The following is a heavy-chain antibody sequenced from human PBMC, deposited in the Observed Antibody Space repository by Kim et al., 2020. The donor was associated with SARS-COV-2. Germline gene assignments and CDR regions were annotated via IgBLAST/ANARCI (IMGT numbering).Heavy chain of an antibody. J-gene: IGHJ4*02. CDR2: MNPNSGNT. Sequence: ASVKVSCKASGYTFTSYDINWVRQATGQGLEWMGWMNPNSGNTGYAQRFQGRVTMTRNTSISTAYMELSSLRSEDTAVYYCARGYYDILTGYYVLDYWGQGTLVTVSS. V-gene: IGHV1-8*01. CDR1: GYTFTSYD. CDR3: ARGYYDILTGYYVLDY. D-gene: IGHD3-9*01.